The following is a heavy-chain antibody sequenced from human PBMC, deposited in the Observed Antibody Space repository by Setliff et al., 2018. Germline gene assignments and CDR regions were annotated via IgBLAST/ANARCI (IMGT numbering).Heavy chain of an antibody. CDR2: IYTSWST. CDR3: ARMSGFQYMDV. D-gene: IGHD3-3*01. V-gene: IGHV4-61*09. J-gene: IGHJ6*03. Sequence: SETLSLTCTVSGDSISRAKYYWSWIRQSAGKGLEWIGQIYTSWSTNYNPSLKSRVTISLDTSNNQFSLSLSSVTAADTAVYYCARMSGFQYMDVWGKGTTVTVSS. CDR1: GDSISRAKYY.